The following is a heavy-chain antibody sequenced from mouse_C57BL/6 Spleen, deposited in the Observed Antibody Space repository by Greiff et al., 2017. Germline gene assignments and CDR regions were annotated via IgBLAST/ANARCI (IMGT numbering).Heavy chain of an antibody. CDR3: ARLYDGYYDFDY. CDR2: INYDGSST. D-gene: IGHD2-3*01. Sequence: EVQLVESEGGLVQPGSSMKLSCTASGFTFSDYYMAWVRQVPEKGLEWVANINYDGSSTYYLDSLKSRFIISRDNAKNILYLQMSSLKSEDTATYYCARLYDGYYDFDYWGQGTTLTVSS. V-gene: IGHV5-16*01. CDR1: GFTFSDYY. J-gene: IGHJ2*01.